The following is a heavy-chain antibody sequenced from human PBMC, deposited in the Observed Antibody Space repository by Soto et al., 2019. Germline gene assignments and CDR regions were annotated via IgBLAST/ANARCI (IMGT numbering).Heavy chain of an antibody. J-gene: IGHJ4*02. CDR2: ISSSSSTI. Sequence: GGSLRLSCAASGFTFSSYSMNWVRQAPGKGLEWVSYISSSSSTIYYADSVKGRFTISRDNAKNSLYLQMNSLRAEDTAVYYCARGPHSGYAPGIYYFDYWGQGTLVTVSS. D-gene: IGHD5-12*01. CDR3: ARGPHSGYAPGIYYFDY. V-gene: IGHV3-48*01. CDR1: GFTFSSYS.